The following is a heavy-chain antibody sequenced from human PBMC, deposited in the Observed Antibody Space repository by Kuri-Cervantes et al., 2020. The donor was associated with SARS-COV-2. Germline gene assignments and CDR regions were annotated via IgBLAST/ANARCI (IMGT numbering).Heavy chain of an antibody. CDR3: ARGRIAVVPAAKAFDP. V-gene: IGHV4-34*01. Sequence: GSLRLSCAVYGGSFSGYYWSWIRQPPGKGLEWIGEINHSGSTNYNPSLTSRVTISVDTSKNQFSLKLSSVTAADTAVYYCARGRIAVVPAAKAFDPWGQGTLVTVSS. CDR2: INHSGST. CDR1: GGSFSGYY. D-gene: IGHD2-2*01. J-gene: IGHJ5*02.